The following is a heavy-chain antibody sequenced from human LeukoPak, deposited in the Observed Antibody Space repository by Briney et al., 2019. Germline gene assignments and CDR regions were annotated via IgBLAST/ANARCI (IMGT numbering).Heavy chain of an antibody. Sequence: PSETLSLTCAVYGGSFSGYYWSWIRQPPGKGLEWIGEINHSGSTNYNPSLKSRVTISVDTSKNQFSLKLSSVTAADTAVYYCARGLSGSEPYYFDYWGQGTLVTVSS. J-gene: IGHJ4*02. D-gene: IGHD7-27*01. CDR2: INHSGST. V-gene: IGHV4-34*01. CDR3: ARGLSGSEPYYFDY. CDR1: GGSFSGYY.